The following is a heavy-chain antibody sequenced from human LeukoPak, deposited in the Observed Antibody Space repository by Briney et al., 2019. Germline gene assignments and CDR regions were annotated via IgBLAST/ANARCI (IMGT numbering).Heavy chain of an antibody. CDR1: GYTFTSYG. Sequence: ASVTVSCKASGYTFTSYGISWVRQAPGQGLEWMGWISAYNGNTNYAQKLQGRVTMTTDTSTSTAYMELRSLRSDDTAVYYCAKASAMIVVVSKHFDYWGQGTLVTVSS. CDR3: AKASAMIVVVSKHFDY. CDR2: ISAYNGNT. V-gene: IGHV1-18*01. J-gene: IGHJ4*02. D-gene: IGHD3-22*01.